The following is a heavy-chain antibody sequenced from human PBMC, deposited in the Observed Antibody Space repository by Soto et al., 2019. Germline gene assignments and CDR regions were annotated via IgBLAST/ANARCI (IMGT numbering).Heavy chain of an antibody. CDR2: INWNSGSI. Sequence: EVQLVESGGGLVQPGGSLRLSCAATGITFEEFAIHWVRQAPGKGLEWVSGINWNSGSIGYADSVKGRFTISRDNAENSLYLHLNSLRAEDTALYYCAKAPNLVTHWFDPWGQGTLVTVSS. CDR3: AKAPNLVTHWFDP. J-gene: IGHJ5*02. D-gene: IGHD3-9*01. CDR1: GITFEEFA. V-gene: IGHV3-9*01.